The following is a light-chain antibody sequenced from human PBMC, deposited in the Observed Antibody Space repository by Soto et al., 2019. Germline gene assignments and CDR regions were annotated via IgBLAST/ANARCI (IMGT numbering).Light chain of an antibody. V-gene: IGKV1-39*01. J-gene: IGKJ2*01. CDR3: QQSYSTPMYT. CDR2: AAS. CDR1: QSISSY. Sequence: DIQMTQSPSSLSASVGDRVTITCRASQSISSYLNWYQQKPGKAPKLLIYAASSLQSGVPSRFSGSGSGTDFTLXISSLQPEDFATYYCQQSYSTPMYTFGQGTKLEIK.